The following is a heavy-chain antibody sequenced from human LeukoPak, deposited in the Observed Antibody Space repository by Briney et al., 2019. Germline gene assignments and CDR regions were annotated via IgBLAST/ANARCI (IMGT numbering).Heavy chain of an antibody. CDR2: IYPGDSDT. D-gene: IGHD3-10*01. V-gene: IGHV5-51*01. J-gene: IGHJ5*02. Sequence: GESLKISCKGSGYSFTSYWIGWVRQMPGKGLEWMGIIYPGDSDTRYSPSFQGQVTISADKSISTAYLQWSSLKASDTAMYYYARSMRLWFGELGWFDPWGQGTLVTVSS. CDR1: GYSFTSYW. CDR3: ARSMRLWFGELGWFDP.